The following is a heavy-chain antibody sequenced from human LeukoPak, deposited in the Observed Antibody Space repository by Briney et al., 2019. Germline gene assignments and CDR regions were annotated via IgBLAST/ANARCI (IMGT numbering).Heavy chain of an antibody. CDR1: GGSISSYY. Sequence: SETLSLTCTVSGGSISSYYWSWIRQPPGKGLEWIGEINHSGSTNYNPSLKSRVTISVDTSKNQFSLKLSSVTAADTAVYYCARGGRGVFIPYDYWGQGTLVTVSS. D-gene: IGHD3-10*01. J-gene: IGHJ4*02. CDR3: ARGGRGVFIPYDY. V-gene: IGHV4-34*01. CDR2: INHSGST.